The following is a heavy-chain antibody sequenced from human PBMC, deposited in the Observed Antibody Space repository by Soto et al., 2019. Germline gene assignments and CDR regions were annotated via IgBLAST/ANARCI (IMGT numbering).Heavy chain of an antibody. CDR1: GGYISSYY. V-gene: IGHV4-59*01. J-gene: IGHJ5*02. CDR2: IYYSGST. Sequence: SETLSLTCTVSGGYISSYYWSWIRQPPGKGLEWIGYIYYSGSTNYNPSLKSRVTISVDTSKNQFSLKLSSVTAADTAVYYCARGYCGGDCYSYNWFDPWGQGTLVTVSS. CDR3: ARGYCGGDCYSYNWFDP. D-gene: IGHD2-21*02.